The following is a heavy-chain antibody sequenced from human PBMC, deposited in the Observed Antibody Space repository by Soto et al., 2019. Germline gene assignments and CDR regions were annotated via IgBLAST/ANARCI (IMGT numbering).Heavy chain of an antibody. V-gene: IGHV3-9*01. CDR1: GFSIDDFA. J-gene: IGHJ5*02. Sequence: PGGSLRLSCAASGFSIDDFAMHWVRQAPGKGLEWVSSISWDSGKIGYADSVTGRFSVSRDNAKNSLFLQMSSLKPEDTAFYFCAKDNPGRYGDYYFTWFEPWGERTLVPV. CDR2: ISWDSGKI. D-gene: IGHD2-21*02. CDR3: AKDNPGRYGDYYFTWFEP.